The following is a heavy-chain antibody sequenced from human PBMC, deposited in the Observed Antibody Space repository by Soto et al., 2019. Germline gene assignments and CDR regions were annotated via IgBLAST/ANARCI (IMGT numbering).Heavy chain of an antibody. J-gene: IGHJ3*02. CDR3: ARDSRLWGSTGWKRENLFDI. V-gene: IGHV1-69*18. D-gene: IGHD3-16*01. Sequence: QVQLEQSGAEVKRPGSSVKVSCKTSGGNFNTYPISWVRQATGHRLEWMGKIIPIFGTPDYAQKFQGRVTINADEATTTVYMELRSLKSDDSAVYYCARDSRLWGSTGWKRENLFDIWGQGTMVTVSS. CDR2: IIPIFGTP. CDR1: GGNFNTYP.